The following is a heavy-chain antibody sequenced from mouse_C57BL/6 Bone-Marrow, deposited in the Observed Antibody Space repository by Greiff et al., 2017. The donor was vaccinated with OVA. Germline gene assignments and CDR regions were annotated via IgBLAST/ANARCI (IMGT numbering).Heavy chain of an antibody. V-gene: IGHV1-82*01. Sequence: SGPELVKPGASVKISCKASGYAFSSSWMNWVKQRPGKGLEWIGRIYPGDGDTNYNGKFKGKATLTADKSSSTAYMQLSSLTSEDSAVYFCADYYGSSSYYYAMDYWGQGTSVTVSS. CDR1: GYAFSSSW. CDR3: ADYYGSSSYYYAMDY. CDR2: IYPGDGDT. D-gene: IGHD1-1*01. J-gene: IGHJ4*01.